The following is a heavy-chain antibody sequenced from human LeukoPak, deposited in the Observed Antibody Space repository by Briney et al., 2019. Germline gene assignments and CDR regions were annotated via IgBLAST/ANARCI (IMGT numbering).Heavy chain of an antibody. CDR3: AKHADTAMVGDYFDY. CDR1: GFTFSSYA. CDR2: ISGSGGST. Sequence: PGGPLRLSCAASGFTFSSYAMSWVRQAPGKRLQWDSAISGSGGSTYYADSVKGRFTISRDNSKNSLYLQMNSLRAEGTAVYYCAKHADTAMVGDYFDYWGQGTLVTVSS. J-gene: IGHJ4*02. V-gene: IGHV3-23*01. D-gene: IGHD5-18*01.